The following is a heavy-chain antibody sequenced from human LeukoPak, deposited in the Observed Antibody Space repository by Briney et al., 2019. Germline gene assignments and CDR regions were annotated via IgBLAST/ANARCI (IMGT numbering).Heavy chain of an antibody. CDR1: GFTFSGYP. D-gene: IGHD5-24*01. Sequence: PGKSLRLSCAASGFTFSGYPIHWVRQAPGKGLEWVAVISYDGSNKYYADSVKGRFTISRDNSKNTLYLQMNSLRAEDTAVYYCAREARWLQTHFDYWGQGTLVTVSS. CDR2: ISYDGSNK. V-gene: IGHV3-30-3*01. J-gene: IGHJ4*02. CDR3: AREARWLQTHFDY.